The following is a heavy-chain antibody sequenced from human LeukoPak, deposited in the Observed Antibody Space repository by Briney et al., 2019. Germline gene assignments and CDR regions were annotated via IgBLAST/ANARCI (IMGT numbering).Heavy chain of an antibody. CDR2: ISGDGGST. CDR1: GFTFDDYA. Sequence: PGGSLRLSCAASGFTFDDYAMHWVRQARGKGLEWVSLISGDGGSTYYADSVKGRFTISRDNSKNSLYLQMNRLRTEDTALYYCAKDMYSGSSHDAFDIWGQGTMVTVSS. J-gene: IGHJ3*02. CDR3: AKDMYSGSSHDAFDI. D-gene: IGHD1-26*01. V-gene: IGHV3-43*02.